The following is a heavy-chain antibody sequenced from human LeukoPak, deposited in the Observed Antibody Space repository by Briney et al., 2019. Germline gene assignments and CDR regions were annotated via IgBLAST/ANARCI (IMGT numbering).Heavy chain of an antibody. D-gene: IGHD6-19*01. V-gene: IGHV3-23*01. Sequence: PGGSLRLSCAASGFTFSSYAMSWVRQAPGKGLEWVSAISGSGGSTYYADSVKGRFTISRGNSKNTLYLQMNSLRAEDTAVYYCAKLVPKQWLAFDAFDIWGQGTMVTVSS. CDR1: GFTFSSYA. J-gene: IGHJ3*02. CDR2: ISGSGGST. CDR3: AKLVPKQWLAFDAFDI.